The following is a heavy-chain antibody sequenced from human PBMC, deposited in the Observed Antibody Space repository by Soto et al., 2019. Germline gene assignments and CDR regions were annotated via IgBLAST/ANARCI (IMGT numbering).Heavy chain of an antibody. CDR3: ASLGVGDWAKYDYYYGMGV. CDR1: GFTFSVYA. D-gene: IGHD2-21*02. V-gene: IGHV3-23*01. Sequence: EVQLLESGGGFVQPGGSLRLSCAATGFTFSVYAMTWVRQAPGKGLEWVSAVTANGGSTYSADSVKGRFTISRDNSKNTLFMQMNSLRAEDTAVYYCASLGVGDWAKYDYYYGMGVWGRGTTVTVSS. J-gene: IGHJ6*04. CDR2: VTANGGST.